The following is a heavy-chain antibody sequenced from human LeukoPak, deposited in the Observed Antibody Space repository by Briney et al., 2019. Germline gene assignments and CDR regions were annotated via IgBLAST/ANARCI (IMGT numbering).Heavy chain of an antibody. CDR2: IYYSGST. Sequence: SETLSLTCTVSGGSISSYYWSWIRQPPGKGLEWIGYIYYSGSTNYNPSLKSRVTISVDASKNQFSLKLSSVTAADTAVYYCARFERYSSGWPLVNRDAFDIWGQGTMVTVSS. J-gene: IGHJ3*02. CDR3: ARFERYSSGWPLVNRDAFDI. V-gene: IGHV4-59*08. CDR1: GGSISSYY. D-gene: IGHD6-19*01.